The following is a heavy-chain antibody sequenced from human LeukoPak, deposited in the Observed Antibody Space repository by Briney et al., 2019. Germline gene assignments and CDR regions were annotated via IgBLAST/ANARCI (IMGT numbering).Heavy chain of an antibody. CDR2: FDPEDGET. V-gene: IGHV1-24*01. Sequence: ASGTVSCKVSGYTLTELSMHWVRQAPGKGLEWMGGFDPEDGETIYAQKVQGRVTMTEDTSTDTAYMELSSMRSEDTAVYYCATTYSSVTIDYWGQGTLVTVSS. CDR1: GYTLTELS. J-gene: IGHJ4*02. D-gene: IGHD6-19*01. CDR3: ATTYSSVTIDY.